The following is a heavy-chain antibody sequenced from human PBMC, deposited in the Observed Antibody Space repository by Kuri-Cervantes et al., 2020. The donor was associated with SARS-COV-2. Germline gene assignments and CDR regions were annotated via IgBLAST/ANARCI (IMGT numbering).Heavy chain of an antibody. J-gene: IGHJ4*02. D-gene: IGHD2-15*01. CDR1: GGSFSDNH. CDR2: INYSGTT. CDR3: ARDLPGYCSGGSCGGQFGY. V-gene: IGHV4-34*01. Sequence: SETLSLTCAVYGGSFSDNHWTWVRQPPGKGLEWIGEINYSGTTNYNPSLKSRVTISVDTSKNQFSLKLSSVTAADTAVYYCARDLPGYCSGGSCGGQFGYWGQGTLVTVSS.